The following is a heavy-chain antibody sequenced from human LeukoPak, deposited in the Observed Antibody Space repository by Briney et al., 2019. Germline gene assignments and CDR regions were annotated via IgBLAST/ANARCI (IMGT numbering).Heavy chain of an antibody. CDR2: IWYDGSNK. CDR3: ARDRDVYSSRWNRNFAY. V-gene: IGHV3-33*01. Sequence: GRSLRLSCAASGFTFSNYGMHWVRQVPGKGLEWVAIIWYDGSNKYYADSVKGRFTISRDNSKNTLYLQMNSLRAEDTAVYYCARDRDVYSSRWNRNFAYWGQGTLVTVSA. CDR1: GFTFSNYG. D-gene: IGHD6-13*01. J-gene: IGHJ4*02.